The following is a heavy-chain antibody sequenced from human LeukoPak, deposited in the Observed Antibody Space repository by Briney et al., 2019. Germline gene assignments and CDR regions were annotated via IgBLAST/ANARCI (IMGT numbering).Heavy chain of an antibody. D-gene: IGHD3-22*01. V-gene: IGHV4-4*07. CDR2: IYTSGIT. Sequence: SETLSLTCTVSDVSISTYYWTWIRQPAGKGLEWIGRIYTSGITNYNPSLKSRVTMSVDTSKNQFSLKLSSVTAADTAVYYCARDVHYDSSGYYRDYWGQGTLVTVSS. CDR1: DVSISTYY. CDR3: ARDVHYDSSGYYRDY. J-gene: IGHJ4*02.